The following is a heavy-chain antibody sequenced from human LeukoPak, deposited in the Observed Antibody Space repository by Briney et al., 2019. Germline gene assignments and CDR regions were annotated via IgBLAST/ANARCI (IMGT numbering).Heavy chain of an antibody. Sequence: SETLSLTCAVYGGSFSGYYWSWIRQPPGKGLEWIGEVNHSGSTNYNPSLKSRVTISVDTSKNQFSLKLSSVTAADTAVYYCARGYYYYYMDVWGKGTTVTVSS. CDR1: GGSFSGYY. CDR3: ARGYYYYYMDV. CDR2: VNHSGST. V-gene: IGHV4-34*01. J-gene: IGHJ6*03.